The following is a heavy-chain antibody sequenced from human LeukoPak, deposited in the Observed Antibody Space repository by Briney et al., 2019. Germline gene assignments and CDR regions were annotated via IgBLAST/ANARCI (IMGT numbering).Heavy chain of an antibody. V-gene: IGHV4-59*01. CDR1: GGSISSYY. J-gene: IGHJ4*02. Sequence: SETLSLTCTVSGGSISSYYWSWIRQPPGKGLEWIGYSGSTNYNPSLKSRVTISVDTSKDQFSLKLSSVTAADTAVYYCARDGYYDSSGYYPFDYWGQGILVTVSS. CDR3: ARDGYYDSSGYYPFDY. CDR2: SGST. D-gene: IGHD3-22*01.